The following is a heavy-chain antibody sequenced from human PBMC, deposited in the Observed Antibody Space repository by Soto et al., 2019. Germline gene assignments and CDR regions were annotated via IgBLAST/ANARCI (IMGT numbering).Heavy chain of an antibody. CDR3: ASAGTTVTTSYYYYGMDV. J-gene: IGHJ6*02. V-gene: IGHV1-18*01. CDR1: GYTFTSYG. Sequence: QVQLVQAGAEVKKPGASVKVSCKASGYTFTSYGISWVRQAPGQGLEWMGWISAYNGNTNDEKKLQGRVTMTTDTSTSTAYMELRSLRSDGTAVYYCASAGTTVTTSYYYYGMDVWGQGTTVTVSS. CDR2: ISAYNGNT. D-gene: IGHD4-4*01.